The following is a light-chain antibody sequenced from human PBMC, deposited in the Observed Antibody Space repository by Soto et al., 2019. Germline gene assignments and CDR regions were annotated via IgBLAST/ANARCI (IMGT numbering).Light chain of an antibody. J-gene: IGKJ4*01. CDR1: QSVSNW. V-gene: IGKV1-5*01. CDR3: QQYDVFPLT. Sequence: DIQMTQSPPTLSASVGDRVTITCRASQSVSNWLAWYQQKPGEAHKVLIYDASNLQSRIPSRFSDSRSGTEFTLTISGQQPDGSENYCCQQYDVFPLTFGGGTKVEIK. CDR2: DAS.